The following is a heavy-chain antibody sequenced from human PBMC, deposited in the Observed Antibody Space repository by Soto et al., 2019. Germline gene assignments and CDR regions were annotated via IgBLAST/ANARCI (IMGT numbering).Heavy chain of an antibody. CDR2: IDPSDSYT. J-gene: IGHJ4*02. V-gene: IGHV5-10-1*01. CDR1: GYSFTSYW. Sequence: GESLKISCKGSGYSFTSYWISWVRQMPGKGLEWMGRIDPSDSYTNYSPSFRGHVTISVTKSITTVFLQWSSLRASDTAMYYCARQIYDSDTGPNFQYYFDSWGQGTPVTVSS. CDR3: ARQIYDSDTGPNFQYYFDS. D-gene: IGHD3-22*01.